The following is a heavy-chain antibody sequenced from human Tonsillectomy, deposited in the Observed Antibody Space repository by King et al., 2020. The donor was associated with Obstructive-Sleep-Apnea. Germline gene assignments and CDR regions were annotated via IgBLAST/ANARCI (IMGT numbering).Heavy chain of an antibody. CDR2: INPKSGGT. V-gene: IGHV1-2*04. Sequence: VQLVESGAEVKKPGASVKVSCKASRYTFTGYYMHWVRQAPGQGLEWMGWINPKSGGTKYAQKFQGWVTMTRDTSISTAYMELSRLRSEDTAVYYCARARYSSSWYCYYDYWGQGTLVTVSS. D-gene: IGHD6-13*01. CDR1: RYTFTGYY. J-gene: IGHJ4*02. CDR3: ARARYSSSWYCYYDY.